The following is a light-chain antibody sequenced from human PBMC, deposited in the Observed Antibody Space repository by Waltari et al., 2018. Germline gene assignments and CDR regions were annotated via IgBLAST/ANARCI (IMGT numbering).Light chain of an antibody. CDR2: DVN. V-gene: IGLV2-11*01. Sequence: QSALTQPRSVSGSPGQSVTISCTVTRSDVGDYDFVSWYQHHPDKAPKLIIYDVNKRPSGVPDRFSGSKSDNTASLTISGLQAEDEADYYCCSYAGTYINYVFGSGTTVTVL. J-gene: IGLJ1*01. CDR3: CSYAGTYINYV. CDR1: RSDVGDYDF.